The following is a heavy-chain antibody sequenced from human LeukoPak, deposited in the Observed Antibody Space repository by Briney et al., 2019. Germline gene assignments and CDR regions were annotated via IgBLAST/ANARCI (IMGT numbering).Heavy chain of an antibody. D-gene: IGHD1-26*01. CDR1: GFMFSSNW. Sequence: GSLRLSCAASGFMFSSNWMSWVRQPPGKGLEWIGEIYHSGSTNYNPSLKSRVTISVDKSKNQFSLKLSSVTAADTAVYYCARVGFAGIVAGPVDYWGQGTLVTVSS. V-gene: IGHV4-4*02. CDR3: ARVGFAGIVAGPVDY. CDR2: IYHSGST. J-gene: IGHJ4*02.